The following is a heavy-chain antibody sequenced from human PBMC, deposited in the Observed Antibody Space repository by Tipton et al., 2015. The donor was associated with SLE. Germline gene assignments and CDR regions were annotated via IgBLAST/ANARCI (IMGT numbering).Heavy chain of an antibody. D-gene: IGHD2-21*01. V-gene: IGHV3-23*01. J-gene: IGHJ3*02. CDR1: GLTFSSYA. CDR2: ISGSGGST. CDR3: AKDIHPGQNAFDI. Sequence: GSLRLSCAASGLTFSSYAMSWVRQAPGKGLEWVSAISGSGGSTYYADSVKGRFTISRDNAKNSLYLQMNSLRAEDTAVYYCAKDIHPGQNAFDIWGQGTMVTVSS.